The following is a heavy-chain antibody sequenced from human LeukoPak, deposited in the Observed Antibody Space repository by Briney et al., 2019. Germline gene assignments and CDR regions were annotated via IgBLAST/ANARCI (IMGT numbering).Heavy chain of an antibody. CDR3: ATVVPAGIEY. D-gene: IGHD2-2*01. J-gene: IGHJ4*02. V-gene: IGHV4-38-2*01. CDR1: GYSISSGYY. Sequence: PSETLSLTCAVSGYSISSGYYWGWIRQPPGKGLEWIGSIYHSGSTYYNPSLKSRVTISVDTSKNQFPLKLSSVTAADTAVYYCATVVPAGIEYWGQGTLVTVSS. CDR2: IYHSGST.